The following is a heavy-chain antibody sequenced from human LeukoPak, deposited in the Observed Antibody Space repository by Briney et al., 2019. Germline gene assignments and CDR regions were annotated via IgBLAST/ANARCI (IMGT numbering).Heavy chain of an antibody. D-gene: IGHD3-3*01. CDR2: ISSGSSTI. J-gene: IGHJ4*02. Sequence: RGSLRLSCAASGFTFSSYEMNWVRQAPGQGLEWVSYISSGSSTIYYANSVKGRFTISRDNAKNSLYLQMNSLRAEDTAVYYCARGHPDYDFWSGYDLDYWGQGTLVTVSS. CDR3: ARGHPDYDFWSGYDLDY. V-gene: IGHV3-48*03. CDR1: GFTFSSYE.